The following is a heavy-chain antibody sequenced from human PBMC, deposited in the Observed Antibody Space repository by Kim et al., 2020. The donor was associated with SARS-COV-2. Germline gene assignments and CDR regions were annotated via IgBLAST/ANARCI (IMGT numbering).Heavy chain of an antibody. J-gene: IGHJ4*02. CDR3: ARHPNNVDEWAAFDY. CDR2: IYTGST. V-gene: IGHV4-39*01. CDR1: GGSISSSSSY. D-gene: IGHD1-26*01. Sequence: SETLSLTCKVSGGSISSSSSYWAWIRQPPGEGLEWIGSIYTGSTYYNPSLKSRGTISTDTSKSQFFLMLTSVTAADTAVYYCARHPNNVDEWAAFDYWGQGILLTVSP.